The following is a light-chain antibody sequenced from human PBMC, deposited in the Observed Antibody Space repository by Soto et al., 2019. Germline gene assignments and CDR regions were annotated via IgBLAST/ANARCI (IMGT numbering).Light chain of an antibody. CDR1: QSIANS. CDR3: QQRFDWPIT. Sequence: EIVLAQSPATLSLSPGERATVSCRASQSIANSLTWYQQKAGQPPRLLIYDASTRATGIPARFSGSGSATDFTLTISSLEPEDFAVYYCQQRFDWPITFGQGTRLDIK. V-gene: IGKV3-11*01. J-gene: IGKJ5*01. CDR2: DAS.